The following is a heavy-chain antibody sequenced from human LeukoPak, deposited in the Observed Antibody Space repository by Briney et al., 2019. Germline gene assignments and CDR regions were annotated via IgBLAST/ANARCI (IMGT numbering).Heavy chain of an antibody. CDR2: INHSGST. CDR3: ARGRRIVGATFGFDY. V-gene: IGHV4-34*01. D-gene: IGHD1-26*01. J-gene: IGHJ4*02. CDR1: GESFSGYY. Sequence: SETLSLTCAVYGESFSGYYWSWIRQPPGKGLEWIGEINHSGSTNYNPSLKSRVTISVDTSKNQFSLKLSSVTAADTAVYYCARGRRIVGATFGFDYWGQGTLVTVSS.